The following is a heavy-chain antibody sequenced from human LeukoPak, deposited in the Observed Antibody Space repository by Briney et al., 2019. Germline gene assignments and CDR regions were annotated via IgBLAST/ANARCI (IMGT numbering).Heavy chain of an antibody. D-gene: IGHD2-2*01. CDR2: IYYSGST. V-gene: IGHV4-30-4*08. CDR1: GGSISSGDYY. Sequence: PSETLSLTCTVSGGSISSGDYYWSWIRQPPGKGLEWIGYIYYSGSTYYNPSLKSRVTISVDTSKNQFSLKLSSVTAADTAVYYCARGGGYCSSISCSGFDYWGQGTLVTVSS. J-gene: IGHJ4*02. CDR3: ARGGGYCSSISCSGFDY.